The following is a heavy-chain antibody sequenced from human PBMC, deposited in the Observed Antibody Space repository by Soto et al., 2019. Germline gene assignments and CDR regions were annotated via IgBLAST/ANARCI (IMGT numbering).Heavy chain of an antibody. V-gene: IGHV3-48*02. J-gene: IGHJ4*02. CDR2: ISSSSSTI. CDR1: GFTFSSYS. CDR3: ARDFRGLSHRSFDY. Sequence: PGGSLRLSCAASGFTFSSYSMNWVRQAPGKGLEWVSYISSSSSTIYYADSVKGRFTISRDNAKNSLYLQMNSLRDEDTAVYYCARDFRGLSHRSFDYWGQGTLVTVAS.